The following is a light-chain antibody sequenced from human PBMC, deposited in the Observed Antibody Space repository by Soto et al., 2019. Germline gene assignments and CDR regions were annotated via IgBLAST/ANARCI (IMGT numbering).Light chain of an antibody. CDR2: AAS. J-gene: IGKJ1*01. V-gene: IGKV3-20*01. CDR3: QQYGGSPRT. Sequence: EIVLTQSPGTLSLSPGERATLSCRASQSVSSSSLAWYQQKRGQAPRLLIHAASNRATGIPDRFSGSGSGTDFTLTISRREPEDFAVYYCQQYGGSPRTFGQGTKVEVK. CDR1: QSVSSSS.